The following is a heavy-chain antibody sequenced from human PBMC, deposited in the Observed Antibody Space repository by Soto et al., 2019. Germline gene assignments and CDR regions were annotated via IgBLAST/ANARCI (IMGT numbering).Heavy chain of an antibody. Sequence: PGGSLVLACAASGFRFRSWAVGWVCKAQGKGLEWVSAISGSGGSTYYADSVKGRLTISRDNSKNTLYLQMNSLRAEDTAVYYCAKATIFGVVTLPRYYGMDVWGQGTTVTVSS. J-gene: IGHJ6*02. D-gene: IGHD3-3*01. CDR1: GFRFRSWA. V-gene: IGHV3-23*01. CDR2: ISGSGGST. CDR3: AKATIFGVVTLPRYYGMDV.